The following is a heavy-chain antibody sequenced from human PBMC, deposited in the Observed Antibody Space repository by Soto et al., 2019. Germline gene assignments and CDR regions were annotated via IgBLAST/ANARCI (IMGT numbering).Heavy chain of an antibody. CDR2: ISAYNGNT. V-gene: IGHV1-18*01. CDR3: ASSYGDSHLDY. D-gene: IGHD4-17*01. Sequence: ASVKGSCKASGYTFTSYGTSWVRQAPGQGLEWMGWISAYNGNTNYAQKLQGRVTMTTDTSTSTAYMELRSLRSVDTAVYYCASSYGDSHLDYWGQGTLVTVSS. CDR1: GYTFTSYG. J-gene: IGHJ4*02.